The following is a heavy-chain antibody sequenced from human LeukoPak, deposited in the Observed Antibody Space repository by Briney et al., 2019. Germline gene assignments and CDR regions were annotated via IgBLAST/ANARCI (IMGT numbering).Heavy chain of an antibody. J-gene: IGHJ4*02. Sequence: SETLSLTCTVSGVSIRSSTNWWTWVRQAPGKGLEWIGEVFHSGSTNYNPSLKSRVTMSADKSKNQFSLNLSSVTAADTAVYYCLHGGNSGDWVFWGQGTLVTVSP. CDR3: LHGGNSGDWVF. CDR2: VFHSGST. D-gene: IGHD4-23*01. V-gene: IGHV4-4*02. CDR1: GVSIRSSTNW.